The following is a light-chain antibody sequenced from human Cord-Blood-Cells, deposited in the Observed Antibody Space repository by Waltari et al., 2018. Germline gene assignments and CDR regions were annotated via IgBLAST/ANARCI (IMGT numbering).Light chain of an antibody. Sequence: DIQMTQSPSSLSAPVGARVTITCRESQSISSYLNWYQQKPGKAPKLLIYAASSLQIGVPSRFSGSGSGTDFTLTISSLQPEDFATYYCQQSYSTPTWTFGQGTKVEIK. CDR3: QQSYSTPTWT. J-gene: IGKJ1*01. CDR1: QSISSY. V-gene: IGKV1-39*01. CDR2: AAS.